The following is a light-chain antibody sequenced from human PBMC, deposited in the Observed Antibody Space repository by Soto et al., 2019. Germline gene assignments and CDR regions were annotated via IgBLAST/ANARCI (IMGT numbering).Light chain of an antibody. J-gene: IGKJ1*01. Sequence: EIVLTQSPGTLSLSPGERATLSCRASQSVSSSYLAWYQQKPGQAPRLLIYGASSRATGIPDRFSGSGSGTDFTLTISSLQSEDFAVYYCQQYNTWPRTFGQGTKVDI. CDR1: QSVSSSY. V-gene: IGKV3-20*01. CDR2: GAS. CDR3: QQYNTWPRT.